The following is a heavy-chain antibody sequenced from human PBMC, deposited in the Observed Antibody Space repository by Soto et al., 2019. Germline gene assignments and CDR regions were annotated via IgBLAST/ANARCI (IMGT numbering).Heavy chain of an antibody. D-gene: IGHD3-22*01. V-gene: IGHV3-30*03. CDR3: ARAGTLRYDSSGYYPIDAFDV. CDR2: ISSDGINK. CDR1: GFTFSNNG. J-gene: IGHJ3*01. Sequence: QVQLVESGGGAVQPGRSLRLSCAASGFTFSNNGIHWVRQAPGKGLEWVAVISSDGINKYYADSVKGRSTISRDNSKNTLFLQMNSLRVEDTAVYYCARAGTLRYDSSGYYPIDAFDVWGQGTMVTVSS.